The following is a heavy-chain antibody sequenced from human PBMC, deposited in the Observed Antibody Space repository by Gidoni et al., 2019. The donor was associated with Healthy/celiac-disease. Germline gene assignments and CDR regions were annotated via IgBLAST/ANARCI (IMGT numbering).Heavy chain of an antibody. J-gene: IGHJ4*02. D-gene: IGHD3-3*01. CDR2: IYWNDDK. CDR1: GFSLSTSGVG. V-gene: IGHV2-5*01. Sequence: QITLKESGPTLVKPTQTLTLTCTFSGFSLSTSGVGVGWIRQPPGKALEWLALIYWNDDKRYSPSLKSRLTITKDTSKNQVVLTMTNMDPVDTATYYCAHSPYDFWSGYNYFDYWGQGTLVTVSS. CDR3: AHSPYDFWSGYNYFDY.